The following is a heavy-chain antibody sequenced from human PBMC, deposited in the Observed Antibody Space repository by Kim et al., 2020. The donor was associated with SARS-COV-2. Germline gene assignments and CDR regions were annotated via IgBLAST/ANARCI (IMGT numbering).Heavy chain of an antibody. Sequence: SPSFQGQVTISADKSISTAYLQWSSLKASDTAMYYCASSVYGSGSYYFDYWGQGTLVTVSS. CDR3: ASSVYGSGSYYFDY. D-gene: IGHD3-10*01. J-gene: IGHJ4*02. V-gene: IGHV5-51*01.